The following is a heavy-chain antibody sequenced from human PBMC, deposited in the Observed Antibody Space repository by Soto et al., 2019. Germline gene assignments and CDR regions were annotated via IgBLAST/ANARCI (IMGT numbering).Heavy chain of an antibody. V-gene: IGHV1-18*01. Sequence: GASVKVSCKASGYTFTSYGISWVRQAPGQGLEWMGWISAYNGNTNYAQKLQGRVTMTTDTSTSTAYMELRSLRSDDTAVYYCARYRRPAQQLETIYYYYGMDVWGQGTTVTAP. CDR3: ARYRRPAQQLETIYYYYGMDV. CDR2: ISAYNGNT. D-gene: IGHD6-13*01. J-gene: IGHJ6*02. CDR1: GYTFTSYG.